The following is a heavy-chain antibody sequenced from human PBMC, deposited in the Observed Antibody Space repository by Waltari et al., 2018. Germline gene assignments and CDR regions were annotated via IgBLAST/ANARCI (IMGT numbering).Heavy chain of an antibody. CDR1: RDTFHRYA. Sequence: QVQVMQSGAEMKQPGSSVRVSCTVVRDTFHRYAVNWVRQAPGQGLEWMGRIVPVLQMTNYAQRLRGGITRTASTSTTTAFMDLSGLKSDDTAVYYCALSPQQLLAFDFWGQGTMVTVSS. D-gene: IGHD6-13*01. V-gene: IGHV1-69*04. CDR3: ALSPQQLLAFDF. J-gene: IGHJ3*01. CDR2: IVPVLQMT.